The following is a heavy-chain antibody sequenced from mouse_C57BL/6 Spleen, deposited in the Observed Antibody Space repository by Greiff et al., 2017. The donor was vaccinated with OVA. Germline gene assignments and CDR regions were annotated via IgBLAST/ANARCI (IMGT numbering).Heavy chain of an antibody. V-gene: IGHV5-4*01. D-gene: IGHD1-1*01. Sequence: EVHLVESGGGLVKPGGSLKLSCAASGFTFSSYAMSWVGRTPEKGLGWVATIREGGSYTYYPDTVKARFTNSRDNAKNNLYLQMGHLNSEDTAMYYCAREEGGSSDYWGQGTTLTVSS. CDR2: IREGGSYT. J-gene: IGHJ2*01. CDR3: AREEGGSSDY. CDR1: GFTFSSYA.